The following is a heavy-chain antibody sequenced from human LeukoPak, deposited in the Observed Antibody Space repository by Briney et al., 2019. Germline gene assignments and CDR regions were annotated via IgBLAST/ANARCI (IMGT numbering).Heavy chain of an antibody. Sequence: SVKVSCKASGGTFSSYAISWVRQAPGQGLEWMGRIIPILGIANYAQKFQGRVTITADKSTSTAYMELSSLRSEDTAVYYCARVLRTVTTDTNYYYGMDVWGQGTTVTVSS. CDR1: GGTFSSYA. CDR3: ARVLRTVTTDTNYYYGMDV. J-gene: IGHJ6*02. D-gene: IGHD4-11*01. CDR2: IIPILGIA. V-gene: IGHV1-69*04.